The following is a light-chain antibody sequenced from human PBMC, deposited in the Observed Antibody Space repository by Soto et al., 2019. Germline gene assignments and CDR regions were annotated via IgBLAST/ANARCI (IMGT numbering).Light chain of an antibody. V-gene: IGKV3-11*01. CDR2: DAS. J-gene: IGKJ4*01. Sequence: EFVLTQSPATLSLSPGERATLSCRASQSVSSSLAWYQQKPGQAPRLLIYDASNRATGTPARFSGSGSGTDFTLTISSLEPEDFAVYYWQQSFVWLTFGGGTKVEI. CDR3: QQSFVWLT. CDR1: QSVSSS.